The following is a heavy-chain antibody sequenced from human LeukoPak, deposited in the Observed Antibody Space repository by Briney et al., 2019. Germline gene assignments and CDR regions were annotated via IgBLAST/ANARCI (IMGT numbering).Heavy chain of an antibody. CDR3: AREAAMVSSVAFDI. CDR2: ISSSSSYI. D-gene: IGHD5-18*01. J-gene: IGHJ3*02. V-gene: IGHV3-21*01. CDR1: GFTFSSYS. Sequence: GGSLRLSCAASGFTFSSYSMNWVRQAPGKGLEWVSSISSSSSYIYYADSVKGRFIISRDNAKNSLYLQMNSLRAEDTAVYYCAREAAMVSSVAFDIWGQGTMVTVSS.